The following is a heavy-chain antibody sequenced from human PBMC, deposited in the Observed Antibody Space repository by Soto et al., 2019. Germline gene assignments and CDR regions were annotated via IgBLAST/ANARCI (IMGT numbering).Heavy chain of an antibody. CDR3: ARDGRAAAGNWFDP. CDR1: GGSISSGGYY. J-gene: IGHJ5*02. CDR2: IYYSGST. D-gene: IGHD6-13*01. Sequence: LSLTCTVSGGSISSGGYYWSWIRQHPGKGLEWIGYIYYSGSTYYNPSLKSRVTISVDTSKNQFSLKLSSVTAADTAVYYCARDGRAAAGNWFDPWGQGTLVTVSS. V-gene: IGHV4-31*03.